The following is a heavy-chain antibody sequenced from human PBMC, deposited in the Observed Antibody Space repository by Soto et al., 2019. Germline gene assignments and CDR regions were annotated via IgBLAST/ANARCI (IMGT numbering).Heavy chain of an antibody. CDR2: ISYDGSNK. J-gene: IGHJ4*02. CDR1: GFTFSSYC. D-gene: IGHD6-19*01. CDR3: AKDSGSGLDY. Sequence: PGGSMRLSCAASGFTFSSYCMHWVRQAPGKGLEWVAVISYDGSNKYYADSVKGRFTISRDNSKNTLYLQMNSLRAEDTAVYYCAKDSGSGLDYWGQGTLVTVSS. V-gene: IGHV3-30*18.